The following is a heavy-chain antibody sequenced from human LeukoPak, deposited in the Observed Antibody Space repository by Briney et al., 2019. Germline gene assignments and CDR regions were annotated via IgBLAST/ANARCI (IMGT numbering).Heavy chain of an antibody. CDR1: GFTFSSYW. Sequence: PGGSLRLSCAASGFTFSSYWMHWVRQAPGKGLVWVSRINSDGSSTSYADSVKGRFTISRDNAKNTLYLQMNSLRAEDTAMYYSARVSYYYGSGSYRPTAVYYFDYWGQGTLVTVSS. CDR2: INSDGSST. J-gene: IGHJ4*02. V-gene: IGHV3-74*01. D-gene: IGHD3-10*01. CDR3: ARVSYYYGSGSYRPTAVYYFDY.